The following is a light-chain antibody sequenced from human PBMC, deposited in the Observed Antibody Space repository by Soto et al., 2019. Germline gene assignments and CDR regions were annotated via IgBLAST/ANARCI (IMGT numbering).Light chain of an antibody. Sequence: IVLTQSPSTLSLSPGERANLSCRASQSISNYLAWYQQKPGQAPRLLIYRASNRATGIPDRFSGSGSGTDFTLTISRLEPEDFAVYYCQQYGSSGTFGQGTKVDIK. CDR3: QQYGSSGT. V-gene: IGKV3-20*01. CDR1: QSISNY. J-gene: IGKJ1*01. CDR2: RAS.